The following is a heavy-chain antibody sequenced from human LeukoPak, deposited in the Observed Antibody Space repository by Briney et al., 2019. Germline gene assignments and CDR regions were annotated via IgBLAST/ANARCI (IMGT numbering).Heavy chain of an antibody. Sequence: PGGSLRLSCAASGFTFSSYWMHWVRQAPGKGLVWVSRINSDGSSTSYADSVKGRFTISRDNAKNTLYLQMNSLRAEDTAVYYCARDQERIYGALVFDAFDTWGQGTMVTVSS. CDR1: GFTFSSYW. J-gene: IGHJ3*02. CDR2: INSDGSST. D-gene: IGHD4-17*01. V-gene: IGHV3-74*01. CDR3: ARDQERIYGALVFDAFDT.